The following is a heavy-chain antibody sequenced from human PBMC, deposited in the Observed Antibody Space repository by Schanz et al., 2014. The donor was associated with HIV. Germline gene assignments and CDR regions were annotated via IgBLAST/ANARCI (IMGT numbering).Heavy chain of an antibody. CDR3: AKVGRIYSTTWIDY. CDR1: GFIFRTHG. Sequence: QVRLVETGGGVVQPGRSLRLSCAASGFIFRTHGMHWVRQAPGKGLEWVAVISYDGSIEYYADSVKGRFTISRDNSKNTLYLQMNSLRSEDTAVYYCAKVGRIYSTTWIDYWGQGTLVTVSS. V-gene: IGHV3-30*18. J-gene: IGHJ4*02. CDR2: ISYDGSIE. D-gene: IGHD2-2*01.